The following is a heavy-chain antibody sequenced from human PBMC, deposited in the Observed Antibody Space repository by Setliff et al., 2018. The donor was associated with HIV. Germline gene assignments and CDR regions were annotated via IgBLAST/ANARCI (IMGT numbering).Heavy chain of an antibody. CDR1: GGSISSSNW. D-gene: IGHD6-13*01. Sequence: KTSETLSLTCAVSGGSISSSNWWSWVRQPPGKGLEWIGEIYHSGSTNYNPSLKSRVTISVDKSKNQFSLKLSSVTAADTAVYYCAKSSSSWGYFDYWGQGTLVTVSS. V-gene: IGHV4-4*02. CDR2: IYHSGST. J-gene: IGHJ4*02. CDR3: AKSSSSWGYFDY.